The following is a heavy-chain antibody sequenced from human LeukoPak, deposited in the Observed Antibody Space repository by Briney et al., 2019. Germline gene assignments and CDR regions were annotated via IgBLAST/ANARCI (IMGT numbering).Heavy chain of an antibody. CDR3: LTTVTTSDY. D-gene: IGHD4-17*01. CDR1: GFTFSSYT. Sequence: GGSLRLSCAASGFTFSSYTMSWVRQAPGKGLEWVSSIGSGGTTYYADSVKGRFTISRDNSKNTLYLQMNSLRAEDTAVYYCLTTVTTSDYWGQGTLVTVSS. V-gene: IGHV3-23*01. J-gene: IGHJ4*02. CDR2: IGSGGTT.